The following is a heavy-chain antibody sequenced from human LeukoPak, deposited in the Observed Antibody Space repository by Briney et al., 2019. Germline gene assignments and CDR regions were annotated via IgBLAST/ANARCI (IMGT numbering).Heavy chain of an antibody. CDR1: GYTFTGYY. Sequence: GASVKVSCKASGYTFTGYYMHWVRQAPGQGLEWMGWINPNSGGTNYAQKFQGRVTMTRDTSISTAYMELSRLRSDDTAVYYCARSRIAGRYNWFDPWGQGTLVTVSS. CDR3: ARSRIAGRYNWFDP. CDR2: INPNSGGT. D-gene: IGHD6-13*01. V-gene: IGHV1-2*02. J-gene: IGHJ5*02.